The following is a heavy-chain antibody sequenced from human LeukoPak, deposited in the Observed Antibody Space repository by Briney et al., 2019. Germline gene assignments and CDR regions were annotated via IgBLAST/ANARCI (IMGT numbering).Heavy chain of an antibody. V-gene: IGHV1-2*02. CDR3: AREAVIRGIIITNFDY. D-gene: IGHD3-10*01. CDR2: INPNSGDT. Sequence: ASVKVSCKASGYTFTGHYMHWVRQAPGQGVEWMGWINPNSGDTNYAQKFQGRVTMTRATSISTAYMELSRLSFDDTAVYYCAREAVIRGIIITNFDYWGQGTLVTVSS. CDR1: GYTFTGHY. J-gene: IGHJ4*02.